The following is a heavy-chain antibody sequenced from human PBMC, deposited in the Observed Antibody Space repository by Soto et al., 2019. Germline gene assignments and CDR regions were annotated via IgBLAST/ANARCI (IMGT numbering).Heavy chain of an antibody. CDR3: AKVRSCSGGSCSFDY. Sequence: GGSLRLSCAASGFTFSSYAMSWVRQAPGKGLEWVSAIRGSGGSTYNADSVKGRFTISRDNSRKTLYLQMNSLRAEDTAVYYCAKVRSCSGGSCSFDYWGQGTLVTVSS. J-gene: IGHJ4*02. CDR2: IRGSGGST. V-gene: IGHV3-23*01. D-gene: IGHD2-15*01. CDR1: GFTFSSYA.